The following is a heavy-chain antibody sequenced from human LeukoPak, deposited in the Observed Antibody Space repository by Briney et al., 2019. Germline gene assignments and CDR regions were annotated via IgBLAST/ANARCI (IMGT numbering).Heavy chain of an antibody. CDR3: AKPGEGYCSSTSCYRPLSRKYYYYCGMDV. D-gene: IGHD2-2*02. CDR2: IYYSGST. J-gene: IGHJ6*02. CDR1: GGSVSSGSYY. Sequence: SETLSLTCTVSGGSVSSGSYYWSWIRQPPGKGLEWIGYIYYSGSTNYNPSLKSRVTISVDTSKNQFSLKLSSVTAADTAVYYCAKPGEGYCSSTSCYRPLSRKYYYYCGMDVWGQGTTVTVSS. V-gene: IGHV4-61*01.